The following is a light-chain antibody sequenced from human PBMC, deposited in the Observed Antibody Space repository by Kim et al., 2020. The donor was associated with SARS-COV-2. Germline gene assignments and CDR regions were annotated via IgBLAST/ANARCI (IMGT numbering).Light chain of an antibody. Sequence: ASVGDRVTITCRASQGLSNYLAWFQQKPGKVPKRLTYTASDLKSGVPSRFSGSASGTEFTLTISGLQPEDFATYYCLQYNSYPRTFGQGTKVDIK. J-gene: IGKJ1*01. V-gene: IGKV1-17*03. CDR2: TAS. CDR3: LQYNSYPRT. CDR1: QGLSNY.